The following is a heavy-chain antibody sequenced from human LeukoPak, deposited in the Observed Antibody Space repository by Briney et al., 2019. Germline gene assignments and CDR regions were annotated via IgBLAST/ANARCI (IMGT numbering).Heavy chain of an antibody. CDR2: FDPEDGET. Sequence: ASVKVSCKVSGYTLTELSMHWVRQAPGKGLEWMGGFDPEDGETIYAQKFQGRVTMTEDTSTDTAYMELSRLRSDDTAVYYCARAGTTVTATDYWGQGTLVTVSS. J-gene: IGHJ4*02. CDR1: GYTLTELS. CDR3: ARAGTTVTATDY. V-gene: IGHV1-24*01. D-gene: IGHD4-17*01.